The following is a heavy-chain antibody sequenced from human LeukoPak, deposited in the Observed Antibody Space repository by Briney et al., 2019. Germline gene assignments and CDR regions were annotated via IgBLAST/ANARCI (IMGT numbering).Heavy chain of an antibody. D-gene: IGHD3-3*01. CDR1: GFTFSSYA. CDR3: AREGTIFGVVIQDY. Sequence: PGGSLRLSCAASGFTFSSYAMHWVRQAPGKGLEWVAVIPYDGSNKYYADSVKGRFTISRDNSKNTLYLQMNSLRAEDTAVYYCAREGTIFGVVIQDYWGQGTLVTVSS. J-gene: IGHJ4*02. V-gene: IGHV3-30-3*01. CDR2: IPYDGSNK.